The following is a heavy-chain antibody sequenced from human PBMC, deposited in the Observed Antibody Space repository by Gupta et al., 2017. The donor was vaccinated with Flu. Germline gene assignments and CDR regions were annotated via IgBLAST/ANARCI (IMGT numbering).Heavy chain of an antibody. Sequence: MSWVRHIPGKGLEWVATLKQDGSDQDYVDSVKGRFTISRDSAKNSLYLQMNGLRVEDTAVYYCARGSHDSKYRCFETWGQGTRVTVSS. V-gene: IGHV3-7*01. D-gene: IGHD4-4*01. CDR2: LKQDGSDQ. CDR3: ARGSHDSKYRCFET. J-gene: IGHJ5*02.